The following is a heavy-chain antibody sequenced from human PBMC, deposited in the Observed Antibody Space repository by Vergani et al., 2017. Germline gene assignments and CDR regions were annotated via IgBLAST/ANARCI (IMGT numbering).Heavy chain of an antibody. CDR2: IYHSGST. V-gene: IGHV4-38-2*02. J-gene: IGHJ4*02. CDR1: GYSISSGYY. D-gene: IGHD3-22*01. CDR3: ARDPGGDYYYGSSGPIIV. Sequence: QVQLQESGPGLVKPSETLSLTCTVSGYSISSGYYWGWIRQLPGKGLEWIGSIYHSGSTYYNPSLKSRVTTSVDTSTNQFSLKLSSVTAADTAVYYCARDPGGDYYYGSSGPIIVWGQGTLVTVSS.